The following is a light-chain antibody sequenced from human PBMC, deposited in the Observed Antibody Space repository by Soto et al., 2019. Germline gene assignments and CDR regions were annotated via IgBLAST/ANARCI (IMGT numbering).Light chain of an antibody. CDR3: QQCGSSPPWT. CDR1: QSVSSSY. Sequence: EIVLTQSPGTLSLSPGERATLSCRASQSVSSSYLAWYQQRPGQAPRLLIYGASSRATGIPDRFSGSGSGTHFTLTISRLDPEDFAVYYCQQCGSSPPWTFGQGTKVEIK. V-gene: IGKV3-20*01. J-gene: IGKJ1*01. CDR2: GAS.